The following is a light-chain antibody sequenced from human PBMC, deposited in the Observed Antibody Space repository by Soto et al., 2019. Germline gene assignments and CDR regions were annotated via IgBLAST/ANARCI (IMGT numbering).Light chain of an antibody. J-gene: IGKJ3*01. CDR3: QKLNSYPFT. V-gene: IGKV1-9*01. CDR1: PGISSY. Sequence: DIQLTQSPSFLSASVGDRVTITCRASPGISSYLAWYQQKPGKVPELLIFSASTLVSGVPSRFSGSGSEKEFTLTISSLQPEDSETYYCQKLNSYPFTFGPGTKVTLK. CDR2: SAS.